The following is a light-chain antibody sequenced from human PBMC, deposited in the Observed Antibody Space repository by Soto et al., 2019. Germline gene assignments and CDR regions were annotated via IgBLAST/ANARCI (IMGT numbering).Light chain of an antibody. J-gene: IGKJ2*01. CDR2: GVS. V-gene: IGKV3-20*01. CDR1: QTVSSSY. CDR3: QQYCSSPLYT. Sequence: EIVLTQSPGTLSLSPGERATLSCRASQTVSSSYLVWYQQKPGQAPRVLIYGVSSRATGIPDRFSGSGSGTDFTLTISRLEPEDFAVYYCQQYCSSPLYTFCQGTKLEIK.